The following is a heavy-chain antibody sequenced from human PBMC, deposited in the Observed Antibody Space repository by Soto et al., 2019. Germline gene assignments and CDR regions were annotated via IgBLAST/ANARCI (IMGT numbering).Heavy chain of an antibody. D-gene: IGHD6-19*01. Sequence: QVQLVQSGAEVKKPGASVKVSCKASGYTFTSYDINWVRQATGQGLEWMGWMNPNSGNTGYAQKFQGRVTMTRNTLIXXAYMELSSLRSEDTAVYYCARGWVIAVAADWYFDLWGRGTLVTVSS. CDR2: MNPNSGNT. V-gene: IGHV1-8*01. CDR1: GYTFTSYD. CDR3: ARGWVIAVAADWYFDL. J-gene: IGHJ2*01.